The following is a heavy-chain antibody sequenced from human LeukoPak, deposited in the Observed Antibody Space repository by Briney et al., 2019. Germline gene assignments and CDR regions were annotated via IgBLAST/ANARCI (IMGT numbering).Heavy chain of an antibody. D-gene: IGHD4-17*01. J-gene: IGHJ4*02. V-gene: IGHV3-21*01. Sequence: GGSLRLSCAASGFTFSSYSMNWVRQAPGKGLEWVSSISSSSSYIYYAGSVKGRFTISRDNAKNSLYLQMNSLRAEDTAVYYCATSSDYGDYRTVDYWGQGTLVTVSS. CDR1: GFTFSSYS. CDR2: ISSSSSYI. CDR3: ATSSDYGDYRTVDY.